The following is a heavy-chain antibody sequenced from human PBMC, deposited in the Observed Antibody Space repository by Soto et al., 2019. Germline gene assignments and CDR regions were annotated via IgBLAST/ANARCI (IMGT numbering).Heavy chain of an antibody. Sequence: QAQLEQSGGEVKKPGASVKVSCKASRVAFSKFIVPWVRQAPGLGVEWVGGIIPIFGTANYAQKFQGRVTMPAVESTSTSSMGVNNPRPEDTAVYYCAIVRYSSPMGYNCGMGVWGHGTTVTVSS. CDR1: RVAFSKFI. V-gene: IGHV1-69*01. J-gene: IGHJ6*02. CDR2: IIPIFGTA. CDR3: AIVRYSSPMGYNCGMGV. D-gene: IGHD6-19*01.